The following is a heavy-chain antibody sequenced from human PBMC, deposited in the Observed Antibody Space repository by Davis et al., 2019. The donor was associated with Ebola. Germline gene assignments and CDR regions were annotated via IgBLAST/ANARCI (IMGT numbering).Heavy chain of an antibody. V-gene: IGHV1-58*02. J-gene: IGHJ4*02. D-gene: IGHD1-14*01. CDR1: GFTFSGSG. CDR2: IVVGSGNT. Sequence: AASVKVSCKAFGFTFSGSGMQWVRQARGQRLEWIGSIVVGSGNTNYAQKFRQRLTMTRNMSTSTVYIELRSLRFEDTAVYYCEASAGTVGKFDFWGQGTVVTVSA. CDR3: EASAGTVGKFDF.